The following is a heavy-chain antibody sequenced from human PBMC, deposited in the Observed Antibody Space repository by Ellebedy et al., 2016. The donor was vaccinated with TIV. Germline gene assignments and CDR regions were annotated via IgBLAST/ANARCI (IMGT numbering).Heavy chain of an antibody. D-gene: IGHD2-15*01. Sequence: GGSLRLXXAASGFTFSSYWMSWVRQAPGKGLEWVANIKQDGSEKYYVDSVKGRFTISRDNAKNSLYLQMNSLRAEDTAVYYCARSARGRAFDIWGQGTMVTVSS. CDR2: IKQDGSEK. V-gene: IGHV3-7*01. J-gene: IGHJ3*02. CDR1: GFTFSSYW. CDR3: ARSARGRAFDI.